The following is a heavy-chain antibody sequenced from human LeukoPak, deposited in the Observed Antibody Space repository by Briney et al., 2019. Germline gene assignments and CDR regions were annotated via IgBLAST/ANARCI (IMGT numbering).Heavy chain of an antibody. CDR3: ARDRYGGYPFDH. J-gene: IGHJ4*01. CDR2: IYYSGST. D-gene: IGHD4-17*01. Sequence: SQTLSLTCTVSGDSISSGGYYWSWIRQHPGKGLEWIGYIYYSGSTYYNPSLKSRVTISMDTSKNQFSLKLSSVTAADTAVYYCARDRYGGYPFDHWGHGTLVTVSA. V-gene: IGHV4-31*03. CDR1: GDSISSGGYY.